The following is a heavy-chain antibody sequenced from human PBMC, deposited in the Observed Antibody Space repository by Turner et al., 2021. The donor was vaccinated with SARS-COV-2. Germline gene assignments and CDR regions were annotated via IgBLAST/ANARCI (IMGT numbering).Heavy chain of an antibody. CDR3: AGVPNESELTLDY. D-gene: IGHD1-1*01. CDR1: GYTFTGYY. J-gene: IGHJ4*02. CDR2: INPNSGGT. V-gene: IGHV1-2*02. Sequence: QVQLVQSGAEVKKPGASVKVSCKASGYTFTGYYLHWVRQAPGQGLEWMGWINPNSGGTNYAQKFQGRVTMTRDTSISTAYMELSRLRSDDTAWYDCAGVPNESELTLDYWGQGTLVTVSS.